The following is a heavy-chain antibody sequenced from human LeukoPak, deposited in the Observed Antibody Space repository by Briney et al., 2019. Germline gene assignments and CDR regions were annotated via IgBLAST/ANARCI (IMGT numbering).Heavy chain of an antibody. Sequence: SETLSLTCTVSGGSLSSSSYYWGWIRQPPGKGLEWIGSMYYSGSTNYNPSLKSRVTISVDTSKNQFSLKLNSVTAADTAVYYCARDVAGIWDAFDIWGQGTMVTVSS. CDR1: GGSLSSSSYY. CDR2: MYYSGST. V-gene: IGHV4-39*02. CDR3: ARDVAGIWDAFDI. J-gene: IGHJ3*02. D-gene: IGHD3-10*01.